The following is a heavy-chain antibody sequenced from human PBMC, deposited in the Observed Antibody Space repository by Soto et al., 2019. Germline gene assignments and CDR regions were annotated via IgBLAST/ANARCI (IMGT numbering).Heavy chain of an antibody. CDR1: GDSMDSFY. V-gene: IGHV4-59*01. Sequence: SETLSLTCTVSGDSMDSFYWNWIRQPPGKGLEWIGNIYYTGSTNYNPSLESRVSISIDTSKNQFSLQLTSVTAADTAIYYCARDATLRHWGHGTLVTV. J-gene: IGHJ4*01. CDR2: IYYTGST. D-gene: IGHD2-15*01. CDR3: ARDATLRH.